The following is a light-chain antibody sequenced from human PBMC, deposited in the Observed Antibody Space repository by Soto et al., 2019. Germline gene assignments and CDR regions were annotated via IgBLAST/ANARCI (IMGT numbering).Light chain of an antibody. CDR1: SSNIGAGYG. CDR2: GNT. Sequence: QAVVTQPPSVSGAPGQRVTISCTGSSSNIGAGYGVHWYQQLPGAAPKLLIYGNTNRPSGVPDRISGSQSGTSASLAITGLQAEDEADYYCSANDDSLGGPVFGGGTKLTVL. CDR3: SANDDSLGGPV. J-gene: IGLJ2*01. V-gene: IGLV1-40*01.